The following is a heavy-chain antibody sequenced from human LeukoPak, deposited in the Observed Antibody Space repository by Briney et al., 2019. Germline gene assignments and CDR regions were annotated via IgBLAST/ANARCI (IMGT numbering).Heavy chain of an antibody. J-gene: IGHJ5*02. CDR2: IYYSGST. CDR1: GGSISSYY. V-gene: IGHV4-59*01. Sequence: SETLSLTCTVSGGSISSYYWSWIRQPPGKGLEWIGYIYYSGSTNYNPSLKSRVTISVDTSKNQFSLKLSSVTAADTAVYYCARCIAAAGTLRFDPWGQGTLVTVSS. D-gene: IGHD6-13*01. CDR3: ARCIAAAGTLRFDP.